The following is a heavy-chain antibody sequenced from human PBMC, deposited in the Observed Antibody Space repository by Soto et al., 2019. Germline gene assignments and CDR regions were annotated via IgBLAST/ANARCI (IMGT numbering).Heavy chain of an antibody. CDR2: IYHSGIT. J-gene: IGHJ4*02. V-gene: IGHV4-30-2*01. D-gene: IGHD3-22*01. Sequence: PSETLSLTCAVSGVSISGGGYSWSWIRQPPGKGLEWIGYIYHSGITYYNPSLDSRVTISVDRSKNQFSLKLSSVTAADTAVYYCARYSYDTNGFGNFDYWGQGTLVTVSS. CDR3: ARYSYDTNGFGNFDY. CDR1: GVSISGGGYS.